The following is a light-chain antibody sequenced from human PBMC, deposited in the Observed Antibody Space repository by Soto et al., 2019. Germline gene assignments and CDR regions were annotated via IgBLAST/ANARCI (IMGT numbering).Light chain of an antibody. Sequence: EILLTQSPSTLSLSPGEGVTLSCRASQSVTVNSLAWYQQKPGQAPRLLIYAASTRAAAVPDRFTGSGSGTDFALTISRLEPEDFATYYCQHYSGDRATFGQGTKVEI. V-gene: IGKV3-20*01. J-gene: IGKJ1*01. CDR1: QSVTVNS. CDR3: QHYSGDRAT. CDR2: AAS.